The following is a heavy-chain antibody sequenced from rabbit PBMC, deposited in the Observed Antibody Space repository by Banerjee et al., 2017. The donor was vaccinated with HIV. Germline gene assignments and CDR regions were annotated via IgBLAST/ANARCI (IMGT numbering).Heavy chain of an antibody. V-gene: IGHV1S7*01. Sequence: QLEESGGGLVKPEGSLTLTCKASGFSFSNKYVMCWVRQAPGKGLEWIGYIDPVFGSIHYASWVNGRFTISDHNAQNTLYLQLNSLTAADTATYFCARDRDWTLDLWGPGTLVTVS. CDR3: ARDRDWTLDL. CDR2: IDPVFGSI. D-gene: IGHD4-2*01. J-gene: IGHJ6*01. CDR1: GFSFSNKY.